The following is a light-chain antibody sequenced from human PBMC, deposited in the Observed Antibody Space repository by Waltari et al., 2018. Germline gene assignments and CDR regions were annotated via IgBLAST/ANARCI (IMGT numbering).Light chain of an antibody. V-gene: IGKV3-11*01. J-gene: IGKJ4*01. Sequence: IVLTQSPATLSLSPGERATLSCRASHGISSFLAWYQQKPGQAPRLLVYDASTRATGIPARFSGSGSGADFTLTISSLEPEDFAVYYCQQRTNWTSFGGGTRVELK. CDR3: QQRTNWTS. CDR2: DAS. CDR1: HGISSF.